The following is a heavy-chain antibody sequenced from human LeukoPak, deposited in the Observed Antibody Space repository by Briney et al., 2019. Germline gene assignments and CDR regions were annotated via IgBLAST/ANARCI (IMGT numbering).Heavy chain of an antibody. Sequence: ASVKVSCKASGYTFTSYDINWVRQATGQGLEWMGWISAYNGNTNYAQKLQGRVTMTTDTSTSTAYMELRSLRSDDTAVYYCARGRGSYSHYYYYYMDVWGKGTTVTVSS. V-gene: IGHV1-18*01. CDR2: ISAYNGNT. D-gene: IGHD1-26*01. J-gene: IGHJ6*03. CDR3: ARGRGSYSHYYYYYMDV. CDR1: GYTFTSYD.